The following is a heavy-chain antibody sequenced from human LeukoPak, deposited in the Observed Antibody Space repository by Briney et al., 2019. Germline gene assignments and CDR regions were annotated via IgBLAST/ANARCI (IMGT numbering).Heavy chain of an antibody. CDR2: ISGSGGST. D-gene: IGHD3-3*01. Sequence: GGSLRLSCAASGFTFSSYAMRWVRQAPGKGLEWVSAISGSGGSTYYADSEKGRFTISRTNSKNTLYLQMNSLRAEDTAVYYCAKDLGYYDDSPLGYWGQGTLVTVSS. J-gene: IGHJ4*02. CDR3: AKDLGYYDDSPLGY. CDR1: GFTFSSYA. V-gene: IGHV3-23*01.